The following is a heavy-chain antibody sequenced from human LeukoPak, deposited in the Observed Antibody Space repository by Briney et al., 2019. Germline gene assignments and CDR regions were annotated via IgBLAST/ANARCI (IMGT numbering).Heavy chain of an antibody. CDR3: ARGIAAAGTRGYYFDY. CDR2: INWNGGST. D-gene: IGHD6-13*01. J-gene: IGHJ4*02. Sequence: GGSLRLSCAASGFTFDDYGMSWVRQAPGKGLELVSGINWNGGSTGYADSVKGRFTISRDNAKNSLYLQMNSLRAEDTALYHCARGIAAAGTRGYYFDYWGQGTLATVSS. CDR1: GFTFDDYG. V-gene: IGHV3-20*01.